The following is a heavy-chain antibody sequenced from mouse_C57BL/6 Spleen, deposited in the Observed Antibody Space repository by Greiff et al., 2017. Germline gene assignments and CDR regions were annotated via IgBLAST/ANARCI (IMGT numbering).Heavy chain of an antibody. CDR2: IDPSDSYT. CDR3: ARLDPNEGYPSGNYAMDY. CDR1: GYTFTSYW. V-gene: IGHV1-69*01. D-gene: IGHD2-3*01. Sequence: VQLQQPGAELVMPGASVKLSCKASGYTFTSYWMHWVKQRPGQGLEWIGEIDPSDSYTNYNQKFKGKSTLTVDKSSSTAYMQLSSLTSEDSAVYYCARLDPNEGYPSGNYAMDYWGQGTSVTVSS. J-gene: IGHJ4*01.